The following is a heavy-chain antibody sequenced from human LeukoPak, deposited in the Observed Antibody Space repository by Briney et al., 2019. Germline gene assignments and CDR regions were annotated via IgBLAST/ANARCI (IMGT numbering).Heavy chain of an antibody. CDR1: GYSFTSYW. CDR2: IDPSDSYT. D-gene: IGHD2-15*01. Sequence: GESLKISCKGSGYSFTSYWISWVRQMPGKGLEWMGRIDPSDSYTNYSPFFQGHVTISADKSISTAYLQWSSLKASDTAMYYCARGDCSGGSCYGDFYYGMDVWGKGTTVTVSS. CDR3: ARGDCSGGSCYGDFYYGMDV. J-gene: IGHJ6*04. V-gene: IGHV5-10-1*01.